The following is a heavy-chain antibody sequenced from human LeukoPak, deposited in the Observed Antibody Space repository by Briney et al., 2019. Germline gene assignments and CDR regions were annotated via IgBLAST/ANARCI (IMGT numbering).Heavy chain of an antibody. J-gene: IGHJ4*02. V-gene: IGHV4-39*01. Sequence: RTSETLSLTCAVSGASISGSGYYLGWIRQPPGKGLEWIGNICYTGNTYYNASLQSRVTISIDTSKNQFSLRLNSVTAADTAMYYCAKSGGYGLIDYWGQGTLVTVSS. D-gene: IGHD1-26*01. CDR1: GASISGSGYY. CDR3: AKSGGYGLIDY. CDR2: ICYTGNT.